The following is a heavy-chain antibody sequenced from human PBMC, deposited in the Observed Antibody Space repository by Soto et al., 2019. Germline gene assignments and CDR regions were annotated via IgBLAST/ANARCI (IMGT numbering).Heavy chain of an antibody. V-gene: IGHV3-74*01. CDR1: GFTFSNHW. Sequence: EVQLVESGGGLVQPGGSLRLSCVASGFTFSNHWMHWVRQGPEKGLVWVSRIKSDGSNINYADSVKGRFTISRDNAKNKLYLQMNSLRADDTAVYFCARGFDITGTATLLFDYWGQGILVTVSS. J-gene: IGHJ4*02. D-gene: IGHD1-20*01. CDR3: ARGFDITGTATLLFDY. CDR2: IKSDGSNI.